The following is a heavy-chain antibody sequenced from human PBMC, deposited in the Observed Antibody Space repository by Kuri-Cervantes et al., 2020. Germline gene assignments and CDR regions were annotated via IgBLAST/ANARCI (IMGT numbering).Heavy chain of an antibody. D-gene: IGHD3-3*01. J-gene: IGHJ6*03. CDR1: GASVSTGSHF. Sequence: GSLRLSCTVSGASVSTGSHFWGWIRQPPGKGLEWIGEINHSGSTNYNPSLKSRATISVDTSKNQFSLKLSSVTAADTAVYYCARGFWSGSSYYYMDVWGKGTTVTVSS. CDR2: INHSGST. V-gene: IGHV4-39*07. CDR3: ARGFWSGSSYYYMDV.